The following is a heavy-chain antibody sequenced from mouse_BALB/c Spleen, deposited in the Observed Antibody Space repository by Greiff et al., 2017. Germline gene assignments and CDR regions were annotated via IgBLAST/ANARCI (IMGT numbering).Heavy chain of an antibody. J-gene: IGHJ1*01. CDR3: ARSDGYYRYFDV. Sequence: EVKLVESGGDLVKPGGSLKLSCAASGFTFSSYGMSWVRQTPDKRLEWVATISSGGSYTYYPDSVKGRFTISRDNAKNTLYLQMSSLKSEDTAMYYCARSDGYYRYFDVWGAGTTVTVSS. D-gene: IGHD2-3*01. CDR2: ISSGGSYT. CDR1: GFTFSSYG. V-gene: IGHV5-6*01.